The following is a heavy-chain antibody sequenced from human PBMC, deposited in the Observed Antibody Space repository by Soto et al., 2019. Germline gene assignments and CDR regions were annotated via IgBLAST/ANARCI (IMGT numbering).Heavy chain of an antibody. D-gene: IGHD3-3*01. Sequence: SETLSLTCAVNGGSFSDYKWTWIRQSPGKGLEWIGEINHSGITNYNPSFKSRVTLSVDTPKNQFSLSVKSVTAADTAIYFRARGAIWSARDWFAPWGQGTPVTVAS. V-gene: IGHV4-34*01. CDR3: ARGAIWSARDWFAP. J-gene: IGHJ5*02. CDR2: INHSGIT. CDR1: GGSFSDYK.